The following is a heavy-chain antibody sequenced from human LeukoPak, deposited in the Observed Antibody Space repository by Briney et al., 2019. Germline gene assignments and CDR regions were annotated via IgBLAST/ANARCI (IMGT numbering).Heavy chain of an antibody. CDR1: GGSVSGYY. J-gene: IGHJ6*02. CDR3: ARVMRGSSGWSPYYYYYGMDV. D-gene: IGHD6-19*01. CDR2: VYYSGST. V-gene: IGHV4-59*02. Sequence: SETLSLTCVVSGGSVSGYYWGWIRQPPGRGLEWIGYVYYSGSTNYNPSFKSRITISVDTSRNQFSLQLSSVTAADTAVYYCARVMRGSSGWSPYYYYYGMDVWGQGTTVTVSS.